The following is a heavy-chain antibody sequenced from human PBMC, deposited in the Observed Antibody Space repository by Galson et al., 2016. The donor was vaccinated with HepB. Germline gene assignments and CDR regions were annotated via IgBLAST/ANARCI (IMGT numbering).Heavy chain of an antibody. D-gene: IGHD3-3*01. CDR3: ARTDDFWSGY. J-gene: IGHJ4*02. V-gene: IGHV4-39*01. CDR2: IYYSGST. Sequence: SETLSLTCTVSGASLNRNAYYWGWIRQPPGKGLEWIGSIYYSGSTYYNPSLKSRVTISVDTSENQFSLKLSSVTAADTAVYYCARTDDFWSGYWSQGTLVTVPS. CDR1: GASLNRNAYY.